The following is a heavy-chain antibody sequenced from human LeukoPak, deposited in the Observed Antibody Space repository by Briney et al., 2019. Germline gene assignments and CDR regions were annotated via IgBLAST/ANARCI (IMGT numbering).Heavy chain of an antibody. CDR2: ISSSSGYI. Sequence: GGSLRLSCAASGFTFSSYSMNWVRQAPGKGLEWVSSISSSSGYIYYADSVKGRFTISRDNAKNSLYLQMNSLRAEDTAVYYCARRGDGYNSDYWGQGTLVTVSS. J-gene: IGHJ4*02. V-gene: IGHV3-21*01. D-gene: IGHD5-24*01. CDR3: ARRGDGYNSDY. CDR1: GFTFSSYS.